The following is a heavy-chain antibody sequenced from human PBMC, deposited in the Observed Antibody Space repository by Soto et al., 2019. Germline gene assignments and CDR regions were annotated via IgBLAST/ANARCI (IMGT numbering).Heavy chain of an antibody. CDR2: TYYRSKWYN. D-gene: IGHD6-19*01. CDR1: GDSVSSNSAA. CDR3: AREPTRSLAVAGPRHFDY. Sequence: SQTLSLTCAISGDSVSSNSAAWNWIRQSPSRGLEWLGRTYYRSKWYNDYAVSVKSRITINPDTSKNQFSLQLNSVTPEDTAVYYCAREPTRSLAVAGPRHFDYWGQGTLVTVSS. V-gene: IGHV6-1*01. J-gene: IGHJ4*02.